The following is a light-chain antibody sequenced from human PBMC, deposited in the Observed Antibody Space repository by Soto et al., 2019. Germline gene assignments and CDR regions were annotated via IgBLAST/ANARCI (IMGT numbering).Light chain of an antibody. J-gene: IGLJ1*01. V-gene: IGLV2-14*01. Sequence: QSALTQPASVSGSPGQSITISCTGTSSYVGGYNYVSWYQQYPGKAPKLMIYHVSNRPSGVSNRFSGSKSGNSASLTISGLQAEDEADYYCSSYTSTSTYVFVTGTKVTVL. CDR2: HVS. CDR3: SSYTSTSTYV. CDR1: SSYVGGYNY.